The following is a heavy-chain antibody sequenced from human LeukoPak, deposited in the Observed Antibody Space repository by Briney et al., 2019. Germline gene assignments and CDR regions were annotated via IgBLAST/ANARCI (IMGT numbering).Heavy chain of an antibody. CDR1: GYIFTSYY. J-gene: IGHJ4*02. Sequence: ASVKVSCKASGYIFTSYYIHWIQQAPGQGLEWMGWINPNNGATKYAQKLQGRVTMTRDTSISTAYMELRRLKSDDTAVYYCARDDYGSGSYYVYWGQGTLVTVSS. CDR2: INPNNGAT. CDR3: ARDDYGSGSYYVY. V-gene: IGHV1-2*02. D-gene: IGHD3-10*01.